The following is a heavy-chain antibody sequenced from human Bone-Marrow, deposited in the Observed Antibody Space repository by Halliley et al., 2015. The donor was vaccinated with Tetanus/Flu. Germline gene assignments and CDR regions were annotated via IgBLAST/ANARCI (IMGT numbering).Heavy chain of an antibody. CDR1: GDSVSSNSAA. V-gene: IGHV6-1*01. CDR2: TYYRPKWNI. Sequence: GLVKPSQTLSLTCAMSGDSVSSNSAAWNWIRQSPSRGLEWLGRTYYRPKWNIDYAVSVKSRITINPDTSRNQFSLQLNSVTPEDTAVYYCAREEGNWYYFDYWGQGTLVTVSS. J-gene: IGHJ4*02. D-gene: IGHD1-1*01. CDR3: AREEGNWYYFDY.